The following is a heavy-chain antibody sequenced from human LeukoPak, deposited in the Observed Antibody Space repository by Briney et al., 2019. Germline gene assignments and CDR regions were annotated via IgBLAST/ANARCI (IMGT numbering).Heavy chain of an antibody. CDR3: AKVSMIVVVITGPTDY. CDR2: ISGSGGST. Sequence: GGSLRLSCAASGFTVSDNYMSWVRQAPGKGLEWVSAISGSGGSTYYADSVKGRFTISRDNSKNTLYLQMNSLRAEDTAVYYCAKVSMIVVVITGPTDYWGQGTLVTVSS. D-gene: IGHD3-22*01. V-gene: IGHV3-23*01. J-gene: IGHJ4*02. CDR1: GFTVSDNY.